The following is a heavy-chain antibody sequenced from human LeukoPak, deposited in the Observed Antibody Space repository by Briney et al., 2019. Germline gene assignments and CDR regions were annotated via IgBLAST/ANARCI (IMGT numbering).Heavy chain of an antibody. CDR1: GYSISSGYY. V-gene: IGHV4-38-2*02. D-gene: IGHD4-17*01. Sequence: SETLSLTCTVSGYSISSGYYWGWIRQPPGKGLGWIGSIYHSGSTYYNPSLKSRVTISVDTSKNQFSLKLSSVTAADTAVYYCARYSTDVMDYWGQGTLVTVSS. CDR3: ARYSTDVMDY. CDR2: IYHSGST. J-gene: IGHJ4*02.